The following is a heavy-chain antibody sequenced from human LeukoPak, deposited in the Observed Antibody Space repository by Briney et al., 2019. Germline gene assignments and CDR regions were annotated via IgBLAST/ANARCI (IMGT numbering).Heavy chain of an antibody. V-gene: IGHV4-4*09. D-gene: IGHD6-6*01. CDR3: ARHSEGIAALVDY. Sequence: PSETLSLTCTVSGGSISSYYWSWIRQPPGKGLEWIGYIYTSGSTNYNPSLKSRVTISVDTSKNQFSLKLSSVTAADTAVYYCARHSEGIAALVDYWGQGTLVTVSS. CDR2: IYTSGST. CDR1: GGSISSYY. J-gene: IGHJ4*02.